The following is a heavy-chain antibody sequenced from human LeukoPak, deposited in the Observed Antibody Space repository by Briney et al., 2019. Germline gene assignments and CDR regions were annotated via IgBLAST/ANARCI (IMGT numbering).Heavy chain of an antibody. CDR2: ISGSGGST. CDR1: GFTFSSYA. V-gene: IGHV3-23*01. CDR3: AKAQQVAMVAEYYFDY. D-gene: IGHD5-18*01. Sequence: GGSLRLSCAASGFTFSSYAMSWVRQAPGKGLEWVSAISGSGGSTYYADSVKGRFTISRDNSKNTLYLQMNGLRAEDTAVYYCAKAQQVAMVAEYYFDYWGQGTLVTVSS. J-gene: IGHJ4*02.